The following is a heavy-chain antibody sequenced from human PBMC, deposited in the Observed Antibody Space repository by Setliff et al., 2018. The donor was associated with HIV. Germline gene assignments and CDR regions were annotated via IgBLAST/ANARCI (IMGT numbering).Heavy chain of an antibody. J-gene: IGHJ4*02. V-gene: IGHV4-38-2*01. Sequence: SETLSLTCAIPDQLISSGNYWGWIRQPPGRGLEWIGSVYDSGNTYYKPAFESRAAISLDTSMNQFSLKLSSVTAADTAVYYCARGQLRYLANDYYFDYWGQGTLVTVSS. D-gene: IGHD3-9*01. CDR2: VYDSGNT. CDR1: DQLISSGNY. CDR3: ARGQLRYLANDYYFDY.